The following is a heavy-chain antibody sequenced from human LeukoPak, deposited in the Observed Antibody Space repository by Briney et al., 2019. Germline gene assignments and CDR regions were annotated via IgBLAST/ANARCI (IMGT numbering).Heavy chain of an antibody. Sequence: GGSLRLSCAASGFTFSSYSMNWVRQAPGKGLEWISSISTSSSYIYYADSVKGRFIIARDNATNSLYLQMSSLRAEDTAVYYCARGGGYCSGGSCPTPDYWGQGTLVTVSS. D-gene: IGHD2-15*01. V-gene: IGHV3-21*01. CDR3: ARGGGYCSGGSCPTPDY. CDR1: GFTFSSYS. CDR2: ISTSSSYI. J-gene: IGHJ4*02.